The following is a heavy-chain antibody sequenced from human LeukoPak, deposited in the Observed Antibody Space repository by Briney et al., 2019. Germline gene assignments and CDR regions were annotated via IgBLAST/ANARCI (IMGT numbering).Heavy chain of an antibody. CDR3: ARDLNYYDSSGYGH. D-gene: IGHD3-22*01. V-gene: IGHV3-20*04. J-gene: IGHJ4*02. CDR1: GFTFDDYG. CDR2: INWNGGST. Sequence: GGSLRLSCAASGFTFDDYGMSWVRQAPGKGLEWVSGINWNGGSTGYADSVKGRFTISRDNAKNSLYLQMNSLRAEDTAVYYCARDLNYYDSSGYGHWGQGTLVTVSS.